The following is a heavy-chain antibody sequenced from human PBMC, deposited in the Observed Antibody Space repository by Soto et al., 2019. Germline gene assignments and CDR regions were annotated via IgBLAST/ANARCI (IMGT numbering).Heavy chain of an antibody. CDR3: AREKSSWYDY. J-gene: IGHJ4*02. CDR2: MNPNSGNT. V-gene: IGHV1-8*01. Sequence: QVQLVQSGAEVKKPGASVKVSCKASGYTFTSYDINWVRQATGQGLEWMGWMNPNSGNTGYAQKLQGRVTMTRNTSIRTAYMEVSRLRSEDTAVYYCAREKSSWYDYWGQGTLVTVSS. CDR1: GYTFTSYD. D-gene: IGHD6-13*01.